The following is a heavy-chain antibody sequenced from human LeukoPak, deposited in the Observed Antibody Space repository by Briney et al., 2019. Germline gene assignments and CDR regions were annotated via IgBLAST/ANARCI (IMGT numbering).Heavy chain of an antibody. CDR3: VRDFRSADY. CDR1: GFTLSTNA. V-gene: IGHV3-23*01. CDR2: ISGSGAST. J-gene: IGHJ4*02. Sequence: GGSLRLSCLTSGFTLSTNAMSWVGQVPGKGLEWISGISGSGASTYYADSVKGRFTISRDDAKNMMFLQMNSLRADDTAVYYCVRDFRSADYWGQGILVTVSS.